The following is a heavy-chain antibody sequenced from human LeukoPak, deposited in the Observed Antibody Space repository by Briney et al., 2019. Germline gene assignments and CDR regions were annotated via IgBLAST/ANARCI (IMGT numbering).Heavy chain of an antibody. CDR1: GYTLSEIS. CDR3: ATDGRGHVMTLNY. J-gene: IGHJ4*02. V-gene: IGHV1-24*01. CDR2: SDPAEGET. Sequence: ASVKVSCKVSGYTLSEISMHWVRQAPGKGLEWMGGSDPAEGETIYAQKFQGRVTLTEDTSTNTAFLELSRLRSEDTAVYYCATDGRGHVMTLNYWGQGSLVTVSS. D-gene: IGHD3-10*01.